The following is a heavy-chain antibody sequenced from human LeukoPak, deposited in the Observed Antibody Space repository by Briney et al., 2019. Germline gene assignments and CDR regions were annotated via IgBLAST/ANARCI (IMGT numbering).Heavy chain of an antibody. CDR3: ARDPDSSGWYRIFDY. CDR1: GFTFSSYA. D-gene: IGHD6-19*01. V-gene: IGHV3-30-3*01. J-gene: IGHJ4*02. Sequence: GGSLRLSCAASGFTFSSYAMHWVRQAPGKGLEWVAVISYDGSNKHYADSVKGRFTISRDNSKNTLYLQMNSLRAEDTAVYYCARDPDSSGWYRIFDYWGQGTLVTVSS. CDR2: ISYDGSNK.